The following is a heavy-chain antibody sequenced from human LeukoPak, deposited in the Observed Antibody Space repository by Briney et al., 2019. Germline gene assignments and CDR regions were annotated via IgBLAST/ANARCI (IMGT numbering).Heavy chain of an antibody. V-gene: IGHV4-59*08. J-gene: IGHJ4*02. CDR2: FHYSGST. CDR3: ARRYPRGWFPDY. Sequence: SETLSLTCTVSGGSISSYYWNWIRQPPGERLDWIGYFHYSGSTNYNPSLKSRVTISVDTSNNQFSLKLSSVTAADTAVYYCARRYPRGWFPDYWGQGNLVTVFS. CDR1: GGSISSYY. D-gene: IGHD6-19*01.